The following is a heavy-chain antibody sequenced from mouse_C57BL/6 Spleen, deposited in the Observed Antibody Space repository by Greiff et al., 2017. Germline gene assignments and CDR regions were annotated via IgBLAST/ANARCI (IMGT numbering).Heavy chain of an antibody. D-gene: IGHD2-4*01. Sequence: VKLMESGPGLVAPSQSLSITCTVSGFSLTSYGVHWVRQPPGKGLEWLVVIWSDGSTTYNSALKSRLSISKDNSKSQVFLKMNSLQTDDTAMYYCAREYDYDLGAMDYWGQGTSVTVSS. CDR2: IWSDGST. CDR3: AREYDYDLGAMDY. J-gene: IGHJ4*01. CDR1: GFSLTSYG. V-gene: IGHV2-6*03.